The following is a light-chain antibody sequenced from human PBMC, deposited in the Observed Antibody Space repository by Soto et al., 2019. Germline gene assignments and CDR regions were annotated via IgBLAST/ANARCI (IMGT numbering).Light chain of an antibody. Sequence: EIVLTQSPGTLSLSPGERATLSCRASQSVSSSYLAWYQQKPGQAPRLLIYVASSTATGIPERFSGSGSGTDYTLTISRLEPEDVAVYKCQQYGSAPITFGQGTKVEIK. CDR3: QQYGSAPIT. CDR2: VAS. CDR1: QSVSSSY. J-gene: IGKJ1*01. V-gene: IGKV3-20*01.